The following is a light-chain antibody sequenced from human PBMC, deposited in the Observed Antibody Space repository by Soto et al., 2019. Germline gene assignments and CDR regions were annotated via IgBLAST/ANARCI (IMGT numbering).Light chain of an antibody. CDR2: EGN. CDR3: CSSAGTFTWV. Sequence: QSALTQPASVSGSPGQSITLSCTGSSRDVGNYKFVSWYQQQPDKAPKLMIYEGNKRPSGVSDRFSGSQSGNTASLTISGLQAEDEADYYCCSSAGTFTWVFGGGTKLTVL. CDR1: SRDVGNYKF. J-gene: IGLJ3*02. V-gene: IGLV2-23*01.